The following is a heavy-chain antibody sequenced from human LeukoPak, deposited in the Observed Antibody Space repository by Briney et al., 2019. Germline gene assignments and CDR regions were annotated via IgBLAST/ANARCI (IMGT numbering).Heavy chain of an antibody. V-gene: IGHV3-21*01. CDR2: IDGSSRYI. Sequence: GGSLRLSCAASGFTLSGYTINWVRQAPGEGLEWVSSIDGSSRYIYYADSVRGRFTISRDNAKNSLHLQMNSLRVEDTGVYFCARDMAGRSRPPFDYWGQGTLVTVSS. CDR1: GFTLSGYT. J-gene: IGHJ4*02. CDR3: ARDMAGRSRPPFDY. D-gene: IGHD6-19*01.